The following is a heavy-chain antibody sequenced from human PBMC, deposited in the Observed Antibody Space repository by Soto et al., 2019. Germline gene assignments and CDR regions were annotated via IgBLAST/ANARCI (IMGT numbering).Heavy chain of an antibody. CDR2: SYHSGST. J-gene: IGHJ4*02. D-gene: IGHD2-21*02. CDR3: ARGAYCGGDCYRHFDY. V-gene: IGHV4-30-2*01. Sequence: SETLSLTCAVSGGSISSGGYSWSWIRQPPGKGLEWIGYSYHSGSTYYNPSLKSRVTISVDRSKNQFSLKLSSVTAADTAVYYCARGAYCGGDCYRHFDYWGQGTLVTVSS. CDR1: GGSISSGGYS.